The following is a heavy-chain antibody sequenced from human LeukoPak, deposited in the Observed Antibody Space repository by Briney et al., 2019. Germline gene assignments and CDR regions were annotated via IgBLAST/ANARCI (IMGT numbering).Heavy chain of an antibody. CDR3: ARDSGSSSIDY. CDR1: GFTFTTYY. CDR2: IHPSGGST. J-gene: IGHJ4*02. Sequence: GASVKVSCKATGFTFTTYYMHWVRQAPGQGLEWMGIIHPSGGSTSNAQKFQGRVTMTRDTSTSTDYMELSSLRFEDTAVYYCARDSGSSSIDYWGQGTLVTVSS. D-gene: IGHD6-6*01. V-gene: IGHV1-46*01.